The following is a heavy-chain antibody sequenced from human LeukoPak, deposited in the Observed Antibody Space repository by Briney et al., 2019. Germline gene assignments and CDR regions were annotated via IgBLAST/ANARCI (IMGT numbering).Heavy chain of an antibody. CDR1: GFTFSNYY. CDR3: AEGPAVAYFDY. V-gene: IGHV3-21*01. Sequence: GGSLRLSCAASGFTFSNYYMKWVRQAPGKGLEWVSSISSSSSYIYYADSVKGRFTISRDNAKNSLYLQMNSLRAEDTAVYYCAEGPAVAYFDYWGQGTLVTVSS. J-gene: IGHJ4*02. D-gene: IGHD2-15*01. CDR2: ISSSSSYI.